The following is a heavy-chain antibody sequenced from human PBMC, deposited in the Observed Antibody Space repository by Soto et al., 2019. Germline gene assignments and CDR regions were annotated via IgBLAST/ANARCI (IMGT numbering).Heavy chain of an antibody. J-gene: IGHJ6*02. CDR3: ASGIVLMVYAIARDYYYGMDV. D-gene: IGHD2-8*01. CDR1: GGTFSSYA. Sequence: RASVKVSCKASGGTFSSYAISWVRQAPGQGLEWMGGIIPIFGTANYAQKFQGRVTITADESTSTAYMELSSLRSEDTAVYYCASGIVLMVYAIARDYYYGMDVWGQGTTVTVSS. V-gene: IGHV1-69*13. CDR2: IIPIFGTA.